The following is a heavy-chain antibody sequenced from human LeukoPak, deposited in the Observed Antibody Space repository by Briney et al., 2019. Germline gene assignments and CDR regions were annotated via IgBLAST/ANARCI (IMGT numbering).Heavy chain of an antibody. V-gene: IGHV1-2*02. J-gene: IGHJ4*02. CDR2: INPNSGGT. CDR3: ARTLHFVIAAAGGGREDYFDY. Sequence: ASVKVSCKASGYTFTGYYMHWVRQAPGQGLEWMGWINPNSGGTNYAQKFQGRVTMTRDTSISTAYMELSRLRSDDTAVYYCARTLHFVIAAAGGGREDYFDYWGQGTLVTVSS. CDR1: GYTFTGYY. D-gene: IGHD6-13*01.